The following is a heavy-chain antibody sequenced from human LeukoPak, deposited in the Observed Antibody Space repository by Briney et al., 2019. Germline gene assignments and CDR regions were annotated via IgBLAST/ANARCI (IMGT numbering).Heavy chain of an antibody. CDR2: INPNSGET. D-gene: IGHD4-23*01. V-gene: IGHV1-2*02. CDR3: ARVLFNSGYDS. CDR1: GYTFTGAY. Sequence: ASVKVSCKASGYTFTGAYMHWVRHAPGQGLEWVGWINPNSGETKFATKFQGRVTMTRDTSLSTAFMDLGGLRSDDTAVYYCARVLFNSGYDSWGQGSLVTVSS. J-gene: IGHJ5*01.